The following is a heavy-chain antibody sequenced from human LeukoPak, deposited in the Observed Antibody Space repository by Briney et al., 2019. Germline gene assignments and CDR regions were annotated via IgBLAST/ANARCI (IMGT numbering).Heavy chain of an antibody. J-gene: IGHJ3*02. Sequence: KPGGSLRLSCAASGCTFSSYSMNWVRQAPGKGLEWVSSISSSSVYIYYADSVKGRFTISRDNAKNSLYLLMNSLRAEDTAVYYCARDRREWELNAFDIWGQGTMVTVSS. D-gene: IGHD1-26*01. CDR3: ARDRREWELNAFDI. CDR1: GCTFSSYS. V-gene: IGHV3-21*01. CDR2: ISSSSVYI.